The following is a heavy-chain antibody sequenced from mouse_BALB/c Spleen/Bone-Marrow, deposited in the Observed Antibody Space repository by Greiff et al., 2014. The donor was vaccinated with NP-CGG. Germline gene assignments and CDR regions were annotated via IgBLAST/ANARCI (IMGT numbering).Heavy chain of an antibody. Sequence: QVQLQQPGAELVKPGASVKLSCKASGYTFTSYDINWGRQRPEQGLEWIGWIFPGDNSTKYNEKFKGKATLTTDKSSSTAYMQLSRLTSEDSAVYFCAHDGLLPGMDYWGQGTSVTVSS. J-gene: IGHJ4*01. D-gene: IGHD2-3*01. CDR2: IFPGDNST. CDR3: AHDGLLPGMDY. CDR1: GYTFTSYD. V-gene: IGHV1S56*01.